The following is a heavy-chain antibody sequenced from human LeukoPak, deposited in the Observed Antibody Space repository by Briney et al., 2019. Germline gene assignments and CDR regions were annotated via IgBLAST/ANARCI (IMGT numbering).Heavy chain of an antibody. Sequence: GGSLRLSCAASGFTFSNYWITWVRQAPGKGLEWVANIKQDETEKYYVDSVKGRFTISRDNAKNSLFLQMNSLRAEDTAVYYCARVLGRGWTPIDYWGQGTLVTVSS. CDR3: ARVLGRGWTPIDY. V-gene: IGHV3-7*05. CDR2: IKQDETEK. CDR1: GFTFSNYW. J-gene: IGHJ4*02. D-gene: IGHD6-19*01.